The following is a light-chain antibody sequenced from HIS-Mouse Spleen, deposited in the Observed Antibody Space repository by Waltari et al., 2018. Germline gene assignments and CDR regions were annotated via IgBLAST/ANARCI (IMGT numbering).Light chain of an antibody. CDR2: EGS. CDR3: CSYAGSSTWV. V-gene: IGLV2-23*01. J-gene: IGLJ3*02. CDR1: SSDVGRYNL. Sequence: QSALTQPASVSGSPGQSITISCTGTSSDVGRYNLVSWYQQHPGKAPKLRSYEGSKRPSGVSNRFSGSKSGNTASLPISGLQAEDEADYYCCSYAGSSTWVFGGGTKLTVL.